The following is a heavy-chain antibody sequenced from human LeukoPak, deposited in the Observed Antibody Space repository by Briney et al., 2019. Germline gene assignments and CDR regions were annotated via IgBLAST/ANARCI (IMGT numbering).Heavy chain of an antibody. CDR2: IYYSGST. Sequence: PSETLSLTCTVSGGSISSSSYYWGWIRQPPGKGLEWIGSIYYSGSTYYNPSLKSRVTISVDTSKNQFSLKLSSVTAADTAVYYCAREKSRIALDYWGQGTLVTVSS. CDR3: AREKSRIALDY. CDR1: GGSISSSSYY. J-gene: IGHJ4*02. V-gene: IGHV4-39*07. D-gene: IGHD6-13*01.